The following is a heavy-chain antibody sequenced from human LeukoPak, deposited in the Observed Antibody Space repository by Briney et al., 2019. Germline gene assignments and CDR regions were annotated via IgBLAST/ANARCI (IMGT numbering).Heavy chain of an antibody. D-gene: IGHD5-18*01. CDR1: GGTFSSYA. V-gene: IGHV1-69*13. J-gene: IGHJ6*02. CDR2: IIPIFGTA. Sequence: SVKVSCKASGGTFSSYAISWVRQAPGQGLEWMGGIIPIFGTANYAQKFQGRVTITADESTSTAYMELSSLRSEDTAVYYCARDTEGYISYYYYGMDVWGQGTTVTVSS. CDR3: ARDTEGYISYYYYGMDV.